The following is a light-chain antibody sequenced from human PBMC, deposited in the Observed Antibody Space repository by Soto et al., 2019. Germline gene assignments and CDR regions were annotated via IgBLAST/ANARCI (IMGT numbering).Light chain of an antibody. J-gene: IGKJ5*01. Sequence: DIQMTQSPSTLSASVGARVTITCRASESISNWLAWYQQKPGKAPKLLIYDASTLESGVPSRFSGSGSGTDFTLTITSLQPEDFATYYCQQSYSTPITFGQGTRLEIK. CDR2: DAS. V-gene: IGKV1-5*01. CDR3: QQSYSTPIT. CDR1: ESISNW.